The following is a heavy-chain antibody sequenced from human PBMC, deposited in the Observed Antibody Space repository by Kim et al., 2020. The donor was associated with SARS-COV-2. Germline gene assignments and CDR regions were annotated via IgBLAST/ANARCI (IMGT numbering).Heavy chain of an antibody. CDR2: ISGSGGST. CDR1: GFTFSSYA. CDR3: AKDLNYYDSSGLYYYYYGMDV. J-gene: IGHJ6*02. V-gene: IGHV3-23*01. Sequence: GGSLRLSCAASGFTFSSYAMSWVRQAPGKGLEWVSAISGSGGSTYYADSVKGRFTISRDNSKNTLYLQMNSLRAEDTAVYYCAKDLNYYDSSGLYYYYYGMDVWGQGTTVTVSS. D-gene: IGHD3-22*01.